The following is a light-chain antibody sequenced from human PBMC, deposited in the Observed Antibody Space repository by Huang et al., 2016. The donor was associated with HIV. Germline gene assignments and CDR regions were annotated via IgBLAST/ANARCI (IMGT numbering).Light chain of an antibody. V-gene: IGKV3-15*01. CDR2: SAS. CDR1: QSVSTN. CDR3: QQYDNWPPLT. J-gene: IGKJ4*01. Sequence: TQSPGTLSVSPGERATLSCRASQSVSTNLAWYQRKPGQAPRLLIFSASTRATDIPARFSASGSGTEFTLTISSLQSEDFAVYYCQQYDNWPPLTFGGGTRVEMK.